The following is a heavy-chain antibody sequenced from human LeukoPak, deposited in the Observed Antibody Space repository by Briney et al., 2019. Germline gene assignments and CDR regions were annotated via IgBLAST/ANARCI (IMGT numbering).Heavy chain of an antibody. CDR3: ARDGHSQDYYDSSGQNWFDP. CDR1: GYTFTSYG. D-gene: IGHD3-22*01. CDR2: ISAYNGNT. Sequence: GSVKVSCKASGYTFTSYGISWVRQAPGQGLEWMGWISAYNGNTNYAHKLQGRVTMTTDTSTSTAYMELSSLRSDDTAVYYCARDGHSQDYYDSSGQNWFDPWGQGTLVTVSS. V-gene: IGHV1-18*01. J-gene: IGHJ5*02.